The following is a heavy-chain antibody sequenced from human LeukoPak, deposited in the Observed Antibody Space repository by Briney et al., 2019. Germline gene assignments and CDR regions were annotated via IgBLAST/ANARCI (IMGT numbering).Heavy chain of an antibody. CDR1: GGSFSDFY. D-gene: IGHD3-22*01. V-gene: IGHV4-34*01. CDR3: ARDRFNYYAYFMDV. J-gene: IGHJ6*03. CDR2: IKESGTT. Sequence: SETLSLTCGVSGGSFSDFYWNWIRQPPGKGLEWIGEIKESGTTNYNPSLKSRVTMSVDTSKKEVTLKLRSVTAADTAVYYCARDRFNYYAYFMDVWGKGNTVIVSS.